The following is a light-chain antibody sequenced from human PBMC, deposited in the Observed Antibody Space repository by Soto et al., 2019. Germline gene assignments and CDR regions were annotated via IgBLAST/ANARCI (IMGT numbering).Light chain of an antibody. Sequence: DNPMTQFPSPLSSSVGERIPITFRASQSISSWLAWYQQKPGKAPKLLIYKASTLKSGVQSRFSGSGSGTEFTLTISSLQPDDFATYYCHQYYSYPITFGQGTRLEIK. CDR1: QSISSW. J-gene: IGKJ5*01. CDR3: HQYYSYPIT. V-gene: IGKV1-5*03. CDR2: KAS.